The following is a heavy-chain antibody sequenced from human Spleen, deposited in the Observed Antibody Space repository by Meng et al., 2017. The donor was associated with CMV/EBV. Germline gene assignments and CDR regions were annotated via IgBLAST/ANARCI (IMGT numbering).Heavy chain of an antibody. D-gene: IGHD3-9*01. V-gene: IGHV5-51*01. J-gene: IGHJ4*02. CDR1: GYRFTNYW. Sequence: GESLKISCKASGYRFTNYWIGWVRQMPGKGLEWMGIIYPGDSDTRYSPSFQGQVTISADKSITTAYLQWSSLKASDTAMYYCARRAGYYFDYWGQGTLVTVSS. CDR2: IYPGDSDT. CDR3: ARRAGYYFDY.